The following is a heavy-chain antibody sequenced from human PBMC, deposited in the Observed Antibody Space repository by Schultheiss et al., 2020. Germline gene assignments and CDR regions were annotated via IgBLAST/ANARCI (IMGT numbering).Heavy chain of an antibody. J-gene: IGHJ6*02. CDR1: GYTFTSYG. CDR2: ISAYNGNT. D-gene: IGHD6-6*01. CDR3: ARDTHSSSVYYYYYGMDV. V-gene: IGHV1-18*04. Sequence: ASVKVSCKASGYTFTSYGISWVRQAPGQGLEWMGWISAYNGNTNYAQKLQGRVTMTTDTSTSTAYMELSSLRSEDTAVYYCARDTHSSSVYYYYYGMDVWGQGTTVTVSS.